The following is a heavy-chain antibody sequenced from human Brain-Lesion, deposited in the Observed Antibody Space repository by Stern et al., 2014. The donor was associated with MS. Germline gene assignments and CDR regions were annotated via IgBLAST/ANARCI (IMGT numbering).Heavy chain of an antibody. J-gene: IGHJ4*02. V-gene: IGHV4-4*02. Sequence: QVQLVESGPGLVKPSGTLSLTCAVSGGSISSSNWWSWVRQSPGKGLEWIGESDHSGSTIYNPSLKRRVTGSVDKSKNRFSLNLRSVTAADTAVYFCARFPASRPHVFDSWGQGTLVTVSS. CDR3: ARFPASRPHVFDS. CDR1: GGSISSSNW. D-gene: IGHD6-13*01. CDR2: SDHSGST.